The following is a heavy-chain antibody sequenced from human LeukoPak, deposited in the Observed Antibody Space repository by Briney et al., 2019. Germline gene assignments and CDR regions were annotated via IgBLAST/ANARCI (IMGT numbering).Heavy chain of an antibody. CDR3: ASRYYYDTRGYFLH. J-gene: IGHJ1*01. D-gene: IGHD3-22*01. Sequence: SESLSLTCTVSGNSIRSSSYDWDWIRQSPEKGLECIGRFYYSGSTYYSASFKRLVTIYVDTSQDHFALKMRSVTAADGALYYCASRYYYDTRGYFLHWGQGTLVTVSS. V-gene: IGHV4-39*02. CDR1: GNSIRSSSYD. CDR2: FYYSGST.